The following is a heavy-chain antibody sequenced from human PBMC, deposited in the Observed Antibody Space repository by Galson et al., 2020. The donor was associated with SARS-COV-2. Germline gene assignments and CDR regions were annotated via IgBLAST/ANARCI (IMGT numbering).Heavy chain of an antibody. CDR1: GFTFSSYA. J-gene: IGHJ6*03. CDR2: ISGSGGST. V-gene: IGHV3-23*01. Sequence: GESLKISCAASGFTFSSYAMSWVRQAPGKGLEWVSAISGSGGSTYYADSVKGRFTISRDNSKNTLYLQMNSLRAEDTAVYYCAKAGGYCSSTSCSKNYYYMDVWGKGTTVTVSS. D-gene: IGHD2-2*01. CDR3: AKAGGYCSSTSCSKNYYYMDV.